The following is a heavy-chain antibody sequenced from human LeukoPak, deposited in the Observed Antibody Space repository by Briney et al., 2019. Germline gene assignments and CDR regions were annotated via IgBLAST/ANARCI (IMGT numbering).Heavy chain of an antibody. CDR1: GGSISSYY. CDR2: IYYSGST. J-gene: IGHJ2*01. D-gene: IGHD4-17*01. Sequence: KSSETLSLTCTVSGGSISSYYWSWIRQPPGKGLEWIGYIYYSGSTNYNPSLKSRVTISVDTSKNQFSLKLSSVTAADTAVYYCARDVRGDYGDTDWYFDLWGRGTLVTVSS. CDR3: ARDVRGDYGDTDWYFDL. V-gene: IGHV4-59*01.